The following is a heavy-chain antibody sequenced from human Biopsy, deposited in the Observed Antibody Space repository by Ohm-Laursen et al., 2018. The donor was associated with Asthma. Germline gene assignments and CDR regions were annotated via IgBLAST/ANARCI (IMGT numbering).Heavy chain of an antibody. V-gene: IGHV4-30-4*08. CDR1: GASITSSAYY. D-gene: IGHD2-21*01. Sequence: SQTLSLTCTVSGASITSSAYYWGWIRQTPGKGLEWLGDTHHSGYTNYNPSLSSRLTLSVDTSKNQFSLRLTSVTAADTAVYYCARSVTGSLAYCAGDCSFHLDRWGPGTLVTVSS. CDR2: THHSGYT. CDR3: ARSVTGSLAYCAGDCSFHLDR. J-gene: IGHJ5*02.